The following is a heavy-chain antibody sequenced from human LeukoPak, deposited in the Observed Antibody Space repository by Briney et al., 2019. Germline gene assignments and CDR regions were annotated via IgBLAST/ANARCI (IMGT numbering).Heavy chain of an antibody. V-gene: IGHV4-34*01. Sequence: SETLSLTCAVYGGSFSGYYWSWIRQPPGKGLEWIGEINHSGSTNYNPSLKSRVTISVDTSKNQFSLKLSSVTAADTAVYYCARTFAAAPDYWGQGTLVTVSS. CDR1: GGSFSGYY. CDR3: ARTFAAAPDY. J-gene: IGHJ4*02. D-gene: IGHD2-2*01. CDR2: INHSGST.